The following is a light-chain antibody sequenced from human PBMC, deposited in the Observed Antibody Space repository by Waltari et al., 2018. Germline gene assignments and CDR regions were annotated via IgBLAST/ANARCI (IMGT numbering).Light chain of an antibody. V-gene: IGKV3-11*01. CDR2: DAS. J-gene: IGKJ1*01. Sequence: EIVLTQSPATLSLSPGERATLSCRASQSVSSYLAWYQQKPGQAPRLLIYDASNRATGNPARFSSSGSGTDITLSISSLEPEDIAVYYCQQRRNRPLWTFRQGTKVEIK. CDR3: QQRRNRPLWT. CDR1: QSVSSY.